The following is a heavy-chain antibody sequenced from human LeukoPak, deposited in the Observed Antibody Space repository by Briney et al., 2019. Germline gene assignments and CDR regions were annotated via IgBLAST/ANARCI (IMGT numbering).Heavy chain of an antibody. D-gene: IGHD4-17*01. V-gene: IGHV1-18*01. Sequence: ASVKVSCKASGYTFTSYGISWVRQAPGQGLEWIGWISAYNGNTNYAQKLQGRVTMTTDTSTSTAYMELRSLRSDDTAVYYCARVRDYGDYGDAFDIWGQGTMVTVSS. CDR3: ARVRDYGDYGDAFDI. CDR1: GYTFTSYG. J-gene: IGHJ3*02. CDR2: ISAYNGNT.